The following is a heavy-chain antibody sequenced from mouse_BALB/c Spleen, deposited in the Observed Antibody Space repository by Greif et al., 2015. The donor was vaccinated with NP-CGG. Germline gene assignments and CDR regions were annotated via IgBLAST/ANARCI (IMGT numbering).Heavy chain of an antibody. J-gene: IGHJ2*01. D-gene: IGHD1-1*01. CDR3: ARWYYEGY. CDR1: GYTFTSYW. Sequence: QVQLQQSGAELAKPGASVKMSCKASGYTFTSYWMHWVKQRPGQGLEWIGYINPSTGYTEYNQKFKDKATLTADKSSSTAYMQLSSLTSEDSAVYYCARWYYEGYWGQGTTLTVSS. CDR2: INPSTGYT. V-gene: IGHV1-7*01.